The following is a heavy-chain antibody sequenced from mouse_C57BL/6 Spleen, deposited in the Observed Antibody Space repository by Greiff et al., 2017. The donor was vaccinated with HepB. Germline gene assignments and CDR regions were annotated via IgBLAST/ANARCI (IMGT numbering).Heavy chain of an antibody. V-gene: IGHV3-6*01. J-gene: IGHJ1*03. Sequence: ESGPGLVKPSQSLSLTCSVTGYSITSGYYWNWIRQFPGNKLEWMGYISYDGSNNYNPSLKNRISITRDTSKNQFFLKLNSVTTEDTATYYCANVSPYDLYWYFDVWGTGTTVTVSS. CDR2: ISYDGSN. D-gene: IGHD2-3*01. CDR1: GYSITSGYY. CDR3: ANVSPYDLYWYFDV.